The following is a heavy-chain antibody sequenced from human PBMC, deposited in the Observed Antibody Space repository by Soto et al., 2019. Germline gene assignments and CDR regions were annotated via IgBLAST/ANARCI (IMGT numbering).Heavy chain of an antibody. Sequence: QVQLVQSGAEVKKPGASVKVSCKASGYTFTGYYMHWVRQAPGQGLEWMGWINPNSGGTNYAQKSQGWGTMTRDASVSTAYMELSRLRSDDTAVYSCARDSPADYCSGGSCYSGICASWGQGTLVTVSS. D-gene: IGHD2-15*01. V-gene: IGHV1-2*04. J-gene: IGHJ5*02. CDR3: ARDSPADYCSGGSCYSGICAS. CDR1: GYTFTGYY. CDR2: INPNSGGT.